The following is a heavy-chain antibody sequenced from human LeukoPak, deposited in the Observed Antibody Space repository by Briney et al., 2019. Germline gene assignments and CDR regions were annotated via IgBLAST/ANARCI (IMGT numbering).Heavy chain of an antibody. CDR3: ARDLNLPDAFDV. V-gene: IGHV3-33*01. J-gene: IGHJ3*01. D-gene: IGHD1-14*01. CDR1: GFTFSAYG. CDR2: VWYDGGNK. Sequence: GGSLRLSCAAAGFTFSAYGMHWGRPAPGKGVGWVAVVWYDGGNKYYADSVKGRFTVSRDNSKNTLYLQMNSLRVEDTALYYCARDLNLPDAFDVWGQGTMVTVSS.